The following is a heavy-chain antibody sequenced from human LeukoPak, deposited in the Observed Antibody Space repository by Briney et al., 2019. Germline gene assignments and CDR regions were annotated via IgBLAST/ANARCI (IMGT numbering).Heavy chain of an antibody. D-gene: IGHD2-2*01. CDR3: AKDLLKVVPAAPDY. J-gene: IGHJ4*02. Sequence: PGGSLRLSCAASGFTFSSYSMHWVRQAPGKGLEWVAFIRYDGSNKYYADSVKGRFTISRDNSKNTLYLQMNSLRAEDTAVYYCAKDLLKVVPAAPDYWGQGTLVTVSS. V-gene: IGHV3-30*02. CDR1: GFTFSSYS. CDR2: IRYDGSNK.